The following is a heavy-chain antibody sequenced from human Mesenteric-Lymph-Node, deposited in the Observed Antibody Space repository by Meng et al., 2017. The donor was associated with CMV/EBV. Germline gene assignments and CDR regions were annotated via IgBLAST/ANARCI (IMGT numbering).Heavy chain of an antibody. J-gene: IGHJ6*02. CDR1: GFTFSSYR. CDR2: ISDSS. Sequence: GGSLRLSCAASGFTFSSYRMYWVRQAPGKGLEWVSSISDSSNYADSVKGRFTISRDNAKNSLSLQMNSLRAEDTAVYYCAKKTYMDVWGQGTTVTVSS. V-gene: IGHV3-21*01. CDR3: AKKTYMDV.